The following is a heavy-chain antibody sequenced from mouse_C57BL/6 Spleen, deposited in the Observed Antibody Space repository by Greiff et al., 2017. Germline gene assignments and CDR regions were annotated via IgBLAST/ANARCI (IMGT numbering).Heavy chain of an antibody. J-gene: IGHJ2*01. D-gene: IGHD2-4*01. CDR3: AKVYYDYDGDY. Sequence: VQLLQSGAELMKPGASVKLSCKATGYTFTGYWIEWVKQRPGHGLEWIGEILPVSGSTNYNENVKGKATFTADTSSNTAYMQLSSLTTEDSAIYYCAKVYYDYDGDYWGQGTTLTVSS. CDR2: ILPVSGST. CDR1: GYTFTGYW. V-gene: IGHV1-9*01.